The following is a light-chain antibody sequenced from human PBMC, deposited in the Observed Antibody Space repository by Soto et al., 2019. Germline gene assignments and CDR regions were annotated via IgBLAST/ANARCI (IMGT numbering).Light chain of an antibody. Sequence: DIQMTQSPSSVAASVGDRVTITCRASQGINSWLASYQQKSGKAPKLLIYSASSLVSGVPSRFSGSGSGTDFTLTISSLQPEDFATYYCQQANTFALTFGGGTKVEIK. V-gene: IGKV1-12*01. CDR1: QGINSW. J-gene: IGKJ4*01. CDR2: SAS. CDR3: QQANTFALT.